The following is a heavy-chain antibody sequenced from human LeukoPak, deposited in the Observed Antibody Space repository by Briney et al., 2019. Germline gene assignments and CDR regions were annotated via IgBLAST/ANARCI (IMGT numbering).Heavy chain of an antibody. V-gene: IGHV4-59*01. CDR2: IYYSGST. CDR1: GGSISSYY. J-gene: IGHJ6*03. Sequence: SETLSLTCIVSGGSISSYYWSWIRQPPGKGLEWIGYIYYSGSTNYNPSLKSRVTISVDTSKNQFSLKLSSVTAADTAVYYCASWGIAAAGYYYYYYMDVWGKGTTVTVSS. CDR3: ASWGIAAAGYYYYYYMDV. D-gene: IGHD6-13*01.